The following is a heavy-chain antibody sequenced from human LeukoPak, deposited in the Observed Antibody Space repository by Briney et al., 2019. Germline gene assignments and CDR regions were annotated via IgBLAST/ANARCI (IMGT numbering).Heavy chain of an antibody. D-gene: IGHD1/OR15-1a*01. CDR2: IKQDGSEK. J-gene: IGHJ4*02. CDR3: ARDGGTKDDY. Sequence: PGGTLRLSCTASGFTFSSYWMTWVRQAPGKGLEWVANIKQDGSEKYYVDSVKGRSTISTDNTRTSLYLQMNSLRGEDTAVYYCARDGGTKDDYWGQGPLVTVSP. V-gene: IGHV3-7*01. CDR1: GFTFSSYW.